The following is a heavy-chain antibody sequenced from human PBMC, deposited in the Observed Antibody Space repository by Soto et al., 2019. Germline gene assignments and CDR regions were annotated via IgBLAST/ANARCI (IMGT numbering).Heavy chain of an antibody. CDR2: ISAYNGNT. CDR3: ARLPHYYDSSGRDY. Sequence: ASLKFSCKSSGYTFTSDGISWVRPAPGQGLEWMGWISAYNGNTNYAQKLQGRVTMTTDTSTSTAYMELRSLRSDDTAVYYCARLPHYYDSSGRDYWGQGTLVTAPQ. CDR1: GYTFTSDG. V-gene: IGHV1-18*01. J-gene: IGHJ4*02. D-gene: IGHD3-22*01.